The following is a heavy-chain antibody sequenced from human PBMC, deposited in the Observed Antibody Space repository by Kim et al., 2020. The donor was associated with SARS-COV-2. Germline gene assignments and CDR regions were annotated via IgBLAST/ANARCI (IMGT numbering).Heavy chain of an antibody. CDR3: ARLLTVAGTLDS. Sequence: INYSPAFEGHLTISADKSVSTAFLQWSSLEASDTAIYYCARLLTVAGTLDSWGQGTLVTVSS. V-gene: IGHV5-10-1*01. J-gene: IGHJ4*02. CDR2: I. D-gene: IGHD2-15*01.